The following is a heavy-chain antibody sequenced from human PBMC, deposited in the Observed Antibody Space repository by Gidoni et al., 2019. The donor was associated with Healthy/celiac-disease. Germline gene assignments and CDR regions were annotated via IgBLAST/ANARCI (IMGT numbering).Heavy chain of an antibody. J-gene: IGHJ4*02. CDR3: ARCYYDSSGYMYYFDY. V-gene: IGHV1-69*01. D-gene: IGHD3-22*01. Sequence: QVQLVQSGAEVTKPGSSVKVSCKASGGTFISYAIHWVRQDPGQGLEWMGGIIPIFGTANYAQKFQGRVTITADESTSTAYMELSSLRSEDTAVYYCARCYYDSSGYMYYFDYWGQGTLVTVSS. CDR2: IIPIFGTA. CDR1: GGTFISYA.